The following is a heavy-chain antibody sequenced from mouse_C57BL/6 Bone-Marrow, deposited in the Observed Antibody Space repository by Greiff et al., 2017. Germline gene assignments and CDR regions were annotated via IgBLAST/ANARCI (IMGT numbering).Heavy chain of an antibody. CDR3: ATFYYDYDGVFDY. CDR2: ISYDGSN. V-gene: IGHV3-6*01. J-gene: IGHJ2*01. D-gene: IGHD2-4*01. CDR1: GYSITSGYY. Sequence: VQLKQSGPGLVKPSQSLSLTCSVTGYSITSGYYWNWIRQFPGNKLEWMGYISYDGSNNYNPSLKNRISITRDTSKNQFFLKLNSVTTEDTATYYCATFYYDYDGVFDYWGQGTTLTVSS.